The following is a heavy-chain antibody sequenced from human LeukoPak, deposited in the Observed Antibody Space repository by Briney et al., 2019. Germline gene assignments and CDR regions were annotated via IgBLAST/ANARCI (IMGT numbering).Heavy chain of an antibody. J-gene: IGHJ4*02. CDR2: ISYDGSNK. V-gene: IGHV3-30*18. CDR1: GFPLSCYL. CDR3: AKEHIVGAGDY. Sequence: GGSLRLSCSASGFPLSCYLMPWVRQAPAKGLEWVAGISYDGSNKYYADYVKGRFAISRDNSKNTLYLQMNSRRAEDTAVYYCAKEHIVGAGDYGGQGTLVTVSS. D-gene: IGHD1-26*01.